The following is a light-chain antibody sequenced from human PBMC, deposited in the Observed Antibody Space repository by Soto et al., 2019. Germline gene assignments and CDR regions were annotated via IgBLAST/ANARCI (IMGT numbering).Light chain of an antibody. V-gene: IGKV3-11*01. J-gene: IGKJ5*01. CDR3: QQRTNWDLT. CDR1: QTVSSY. Sequence: EIVLPQSPATLSLSPGERATLSCRASQTVSSYLAWYQQKPGQAPRLLIYDASNRATGIPARFSGSGSGTDVTLSISRLEPEDFAVYYCQQRTNWDLTFGQGTRLEIK. CDR2: DAS.